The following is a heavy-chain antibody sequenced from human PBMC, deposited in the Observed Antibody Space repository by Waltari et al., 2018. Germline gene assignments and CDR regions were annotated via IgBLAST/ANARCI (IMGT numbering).Heavy chain of an antibody. CDR1: GGSISSYY. D-gene: IGHD3-3*01. CDR2: IYTSGST. CDR3: ARVATYDFWSGYYTRGAYYYMDV. J-gene: IGHJ6*03. Sequence: QVQLQESGPGLVKPSETLSLTCTVSGGSISSYYWSWIRQPAGQGLEWIGRIYTSGSTNYNPSLKSRVTMSVDTSKNQFSLKLSSVTAADTAVYYCARVATYDFWSGYYTRGAYYYMDVWGKGTTVTVSS. V-gene: IGHV4-4*07.